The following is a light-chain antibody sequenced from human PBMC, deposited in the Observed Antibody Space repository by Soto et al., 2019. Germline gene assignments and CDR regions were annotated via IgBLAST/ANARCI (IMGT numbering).Light chain of an antibody. J-gene: IGKJ1*01. V-gene: IGKV1-27*01. CDR2: GAS. Sequence: EIQMTQSPSSLSASVGDRVTITCRASQGISNCLAWYQQKPGKVPKLLIYGASTLQSGVPSRLSGSGSGTDFTLIINSLQPEDVATYYCQKYDSAPWTFGQGTKVEIK. CDR3: QKYDSAPWT. CDR1: QGISNC.